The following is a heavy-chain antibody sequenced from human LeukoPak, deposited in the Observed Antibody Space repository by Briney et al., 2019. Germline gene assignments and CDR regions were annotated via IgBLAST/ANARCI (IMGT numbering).Heavy chain of an antibody. J-gene: IGHJ4*02. CDR1: GFTFSIYS. CDR3: ARDGDTAMVAY. CDR2: ISSSLTTI. Sequence: KTGGSLRLSCAASGFTFSIYSMNWVRQAPGKGLEWISYISSSLTTIYYADSVRGRFTISRDNAKNSLYLQMNSLRADDTAVYYCARDGDTAMVAYWGQGTLVTVSS. D-gene: IGHD5-18*01. V-gene: IGHV3-48*01.